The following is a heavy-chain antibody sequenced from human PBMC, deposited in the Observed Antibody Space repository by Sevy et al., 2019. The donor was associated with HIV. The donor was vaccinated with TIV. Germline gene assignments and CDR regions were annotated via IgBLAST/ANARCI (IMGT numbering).Heavy chain of an antibody. CDR3: ARKKNLGETSDP. V-gene: IGHV1-18*01. D-gene: IGHD3-16*01. CDR2: INTYNGNT. Sequence: ASVKVSCKPSGYTFTTYGITWVRQAPGQGLEWMGWINTYNGNTNYAQKFQGRVTMTRDTSTSTAYMELRSLTSDDTAVYYCARKKNLGETSDPWGQGPLVTVSS. J-gene: IGHJ5*02. CDR1: GYTFTTYG.